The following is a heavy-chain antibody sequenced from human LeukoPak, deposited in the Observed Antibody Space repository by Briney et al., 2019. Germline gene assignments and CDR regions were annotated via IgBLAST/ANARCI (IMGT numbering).Heavy chain of an antibody. CDR1: GFTFTTYA. Sequence: GGSLRLSCAASGFTFTTYAMTWVRQTPGKGLEWVSAISGSGASTYYADSVKGRFTISRDSSKSTVYLQMNSLRAEDTAVYYCAKDCGGDCFSRKYFQHWGQGTLVTVSS. CDR2: ISGSGAST. J-gene: IGHJ1*01. V-gene: IGHV3-23*01. D-gene: IGHD2-21*01. CDR3: AKDCGGDCFSRKYFQH.